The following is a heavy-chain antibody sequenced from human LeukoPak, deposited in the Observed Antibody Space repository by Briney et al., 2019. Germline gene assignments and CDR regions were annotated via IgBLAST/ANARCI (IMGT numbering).Heavy chain of an antibody. J-gene: IGHJ4*02. CDR3: AKAPPPYGDYVARTEFDY. V-gene: IGHV3-23*01. CDR1: GFTFSSYA. CDR2: ISGSGGST. Sequence: GSLRPSCAASGFTFSSYAMSWVRPAPGKGLEWVSAISGSGGSTYYADSVKGRFTISRDNSKNTLYLQMNSLRAEDTAVYYCAKAPPPYGDYVARTEFDYWGQGTLVTVSS. D-gene: IGHD4-17*01.